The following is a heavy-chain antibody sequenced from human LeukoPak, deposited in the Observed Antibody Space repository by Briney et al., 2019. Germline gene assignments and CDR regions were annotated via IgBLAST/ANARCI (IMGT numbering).Heavy chain of an antibody. D-gene: IGHD3-10*01. CDR2: ISYDGGIT. J-gene: IGHJ4*02. V-gene: IGHV3-30*01. CDR1: GFTFSSYA. Sequence: GGSLRLSCAASGFTFSSYAMYWVRQAPGKGPEGLAVISYDGGITHYADSVKDRFTISRDNSKNTLFLRLNSLRGDDTAVYYCARDTTYYYDGGSSGPHYFDYWGQGTLVTVSS. CDR3: ARDTTYYYDGGSSGPHYFDY.